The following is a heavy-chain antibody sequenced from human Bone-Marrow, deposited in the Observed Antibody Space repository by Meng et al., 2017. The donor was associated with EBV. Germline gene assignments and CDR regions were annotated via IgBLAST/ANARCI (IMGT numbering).Heavy chain of an antibody. J-gene: IGHJ4*02. D-gene: IGHD1-26*01. Sequence: QVQWGELGVGLVQPGSALRLSCATSGFTFRDVGVHWFRQAPGKGLEWVAVIWYDETTKYYAGSVKGRFTVSRDNSKNTAYLQMNSLRAEDTAVYYCAKEMVGATNYWGQGTLVTVSS. CDR2: IWYDETTK. CDR3: AKEMVGATNY. V-gene: IGHV3-33*06. CDR1: GFTFRDVG.